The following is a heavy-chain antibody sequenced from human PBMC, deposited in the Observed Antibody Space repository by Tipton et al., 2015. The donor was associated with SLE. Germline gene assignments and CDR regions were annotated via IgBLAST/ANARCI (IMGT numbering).Heavy chain of an antibody. CDR2: IIPILGIA. CDR3: ARDRPPWYPGGFDI. Sequence: QVQLVQSGPEVKKPGSSVKVSCKASGGTFSSYTISWVRQAPGQGLEWMGRIIPILGIANYAQKFQGRVTITADKSTSTAYMELSSLRSDDTAVYYCARDRPPWYPGGFDIWGQGTMVTVSS. V-gene: IGHV1-69*09. CDR1: GGTFSSYT. D-gene: IGHD2-15*01. J-gene: IGHJ3*02.